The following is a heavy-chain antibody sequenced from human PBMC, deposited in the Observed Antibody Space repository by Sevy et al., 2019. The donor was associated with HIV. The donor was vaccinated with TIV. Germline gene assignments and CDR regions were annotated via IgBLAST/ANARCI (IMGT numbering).Heavy chain of an antibody. J-gene: IGHJ4*02. CDR2: IGASGYPT. Sequence: GGSLRLSCAASGLTISSYAMSWVRQAPGKGLEWVSTIGASGYPTYYADSVKGRFTISRDNSKNTLYRQLNNLRAEDKAVYYCAKDPNGDYVGALDCWGQGTLVTVSS. CDR3: AKDPNGDYVGALDC. V-gene: IGHV3-23*01. CDR1: GLTISSYA. D-gene: IGHD4-17*01.